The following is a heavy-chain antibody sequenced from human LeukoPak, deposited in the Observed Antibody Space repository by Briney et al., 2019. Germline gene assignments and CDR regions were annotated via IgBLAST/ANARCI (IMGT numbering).Heavy chain of an antibody. CDR3: ARDHYYGSGSYSYYLDY. V-gene: IGHV3-30*04. CDR2: ISYDGSNK. D-gene: IGHD3-10*01. Sequence: GGSLRLSCAASGFTFSSYAMHWVRQAPGKGLEWVAVISYDGSNKYYADSVKGRFTISRDNSKNTLYLQMNSLRAEDTAVYYCARDHYYGSGSYSYYLDYWGQGTLVTVSS. J-gene: IGHJ4*02. CDR1: GFTFSSYA.